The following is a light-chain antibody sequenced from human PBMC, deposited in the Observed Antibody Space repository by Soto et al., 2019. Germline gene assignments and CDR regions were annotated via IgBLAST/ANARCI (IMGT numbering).Light chain of an antibody. Sequence: QSVLTQPPSVSEAPRQRVTMSCSGSSSNIGNNGVNWYQQLPGKAPKLLIYYDDLKPSGVSDRFSGSKSGTSASLAISGLQSEDEADYYCATWDDSLNGYVFGIGTKVTV. CDR1: SSNIGNNG. V-gene: IGLV1-36*01. CDR2: YDD. CDR3: ATWDDSLNGYV. J-gene: IGLJ1*01.